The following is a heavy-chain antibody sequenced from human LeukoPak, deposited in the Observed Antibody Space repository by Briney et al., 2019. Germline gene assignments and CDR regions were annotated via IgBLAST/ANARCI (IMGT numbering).Heavy chain of an antibody. Sequence: ASVKVSCKPSGYTFTSYDFSWVRQAPGQGLEWMGWISAYNGNTDYAQTFQGRVTLTTDTPTSTVYMELRSLRSDDTAVYYCARHITGTTTPLVHWGQGTLVTVSS. CDR1: GYTFTSYD. V-gene: IGHV1-18*01. CDR2: ISAYNGNT. J-gene: IGHJ4*02. D-gene: IGHD1-1*01. CDR3: ARHITGTTTPLVH.